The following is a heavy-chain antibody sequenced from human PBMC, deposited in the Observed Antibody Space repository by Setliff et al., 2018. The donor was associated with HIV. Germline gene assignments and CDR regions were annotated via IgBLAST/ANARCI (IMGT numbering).Heavy chain of an antibody. D-gene: IGHD3-10*01. V-gene: IGHV3-7*05. Sequence: GGSLRLSCAASGFTVSSNYLNWVRQAPGKGLEWVADIKQDGSKAYYMDSVKGRFTISRDNSKNTLYLRMNSLRAEDTAVYYCAQAQTSVSGSYYQYLQHWGQGTLVTVSS. J-gene: IGHJ1*01. CDR2: IKQDGSKA. CDR3: AQAQTSVSGSYYQYLQH. CDR1: GFTVSSNY.